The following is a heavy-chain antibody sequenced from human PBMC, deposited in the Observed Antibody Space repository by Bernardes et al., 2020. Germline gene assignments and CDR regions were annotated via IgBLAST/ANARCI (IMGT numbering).Heavy chain of an antibody. D-gene: IGHD3-22*01. V-gene: IGHV3-23*01. CDR1: GFTFSSYA. Sequence: GGSLRLSCVASGFTFSSYAMSWVRQAPGKGLEWVSAISGSGGSTYYADSVKGRFTISRDNSKNTLYLQMNSLRAEDTAVYYCAKDKVKTTYYDSSGYLDYWGQGTLVTVSS. J-gene: IGHJ4*02. CDR3: AKDKVKTTYYDSSGYLDY. CDR2: ISGSGGST.